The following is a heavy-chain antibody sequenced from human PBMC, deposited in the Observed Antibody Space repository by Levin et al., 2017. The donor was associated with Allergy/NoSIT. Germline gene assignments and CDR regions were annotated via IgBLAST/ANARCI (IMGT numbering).Heavy chain of an antibody. Sequence: GESLKISCAASGFTFSSYTMNWVRQAPGKGLEWVSSISRSGSYIFYADSVKGRFTISRDNAKNSLSLQMNSLRAEDTAVYYCAKENGFSLSYWGQGTLVTVSS. CDR2: ISRSGSYI. CDR1: GFTFSSYT. CDR3: AKENGFSLSY. D-gene: IGHD2-15*01. J-gene: IGHJ4*02. V-gene: IGHV3-21*01.